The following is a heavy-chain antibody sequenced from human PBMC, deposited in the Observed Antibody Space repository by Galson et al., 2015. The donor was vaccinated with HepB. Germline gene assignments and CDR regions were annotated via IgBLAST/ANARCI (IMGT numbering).Heavy chain of an antibody. CDR2: ISYDGSNK. CDR1: GFTFSSYA. J-gene: IGHJ4*02. CDR3: ARSPHSTVHCTGGSCYSDYFDY. V-gene: IGHV3-30-3*01. D-gene: IGHD2-15*01. Sequence: SLRLSCAASGFTFSSYAMHWVRQAPGKGLEWVAVISYDGSNKYYADSVKGRFTISRDNSKNTLYLQMNSLRAEDTAVCYCARSPHSTVHCTGGSCYSDYFDYWGQGTLVTVSS.